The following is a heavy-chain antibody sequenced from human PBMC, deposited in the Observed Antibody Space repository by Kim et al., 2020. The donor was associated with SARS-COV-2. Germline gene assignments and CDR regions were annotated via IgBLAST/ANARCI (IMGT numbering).Heavy chain of an antibody. CDR2: IIPILGIA. D-gene: IGHD3-10*01. V-gene: IGHV1-69*04. Sequence: SVKVSCKASGGTFSSYAISWVRQAPGQGLEWMGRIIPILGIANYAQKFQGRVTITADKSTSTAYMELSSLRSEDTAVYYCASSMVRGAGGAFDIWGQGTLVTVSS. J-gene: IGHJ3*02. CDR3: ASSMVRGAGGAFDI. CDR1: GGTFSSYA.